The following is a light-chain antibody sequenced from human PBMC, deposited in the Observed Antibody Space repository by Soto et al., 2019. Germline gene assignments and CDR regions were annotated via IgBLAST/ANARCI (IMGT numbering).Light chain of an antibody. V-gene: IGKV1-5*03. CDR3: QQYKSYWT. J-gene: IGKJ1*01. CDR1: QSISSW. CDR2: KAS. Sequence: DIHLTQSPSTLSASVGNRVTITCRASQSISSWFAWYQQKPGKAPKLLIYKASSFESGVPSRFSGSGSGTEFTLTISSLQPDDFATYYCQQYKSYWTFGQGTKVDIK.